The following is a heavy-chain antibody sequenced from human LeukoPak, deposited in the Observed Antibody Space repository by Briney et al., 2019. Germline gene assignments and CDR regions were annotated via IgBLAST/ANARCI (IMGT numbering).Heavy chain of an antibody. CDR1: GGSISSYY. V-gene: IGHV4-59*08. CDR2: FSYSGST. CDR3: ARADESLVYGMDV. J-gene: IGHJ6*02. Sequence: SETLSLTCTVSGGSISSYYWSWIRQSPGKGLEWIGYFSYSGSTHYSPSLTSRVAISVDTSRNQLSLKLRSVTAADTAIYYCARADESLVYGMDVWGPGTTVIVSS.